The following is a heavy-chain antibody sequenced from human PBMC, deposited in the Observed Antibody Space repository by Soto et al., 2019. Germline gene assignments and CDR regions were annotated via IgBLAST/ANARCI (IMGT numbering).Heavy chain of an antibody. CDR2: ISGSGCST. J-gene: IGHJ4*02. Sequence: GGSLRLSCAASGFTFSSYAMTWVRQAPGKGLEWLSAISGSGCSTYYADSVKGRFTISRDNSKNTLYLQMNSLRAEDTAVYYCAKNPEYGGFDYWGQGTLVTVSS. V-gene: IGHV3-23*01. D-gene: IGHD4-17*01. CDR3: AKNPEYGGFDY. CDR1: GFTFSSYA.